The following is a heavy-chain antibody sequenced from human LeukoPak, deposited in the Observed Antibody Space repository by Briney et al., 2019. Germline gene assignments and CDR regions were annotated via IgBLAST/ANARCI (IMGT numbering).Heavy chain of an antibody. CDR3: AREKPYYYDTNGYHNWFDP. V-gene: IGHV3-74*01. Sequence: GGSLRLSCAASGCTFSSYWMHWVRQAPGKGLVWVSRISSAGSSTTYADSVKGRFTISRDNAKNTLYLQMSSLRAEDTAVYYCAREKPYYYDTNGYHNWFDPWGQGTLVTVSS. CDR1: GCTFSSYW. CDR2: ISSAGSST. J-gene: IGHJ5*02. D-gene: IGHD3-22*01.